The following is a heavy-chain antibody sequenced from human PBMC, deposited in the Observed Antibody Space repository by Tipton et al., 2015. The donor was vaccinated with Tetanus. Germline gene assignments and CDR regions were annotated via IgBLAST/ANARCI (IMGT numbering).Heavy chain of an antibody. V-gene: IGHV3-33*01. CDR2: IWNDGSYK. D-gene: IGHD5-18*01. Sequence: SGFTFSTNAMHWVRQAPGKGLEWVAAIWNDGSYKYYADSVEGRFTVSRDNSKNTLYLEMNSLRAEDTAVYYCARVGISQNAYSYVYHGLDVWGQGTTVTVSS. J-gene: IGHJ6*02. CDR1: GFTFSTNA. CDR3: ARVGISQNAYSYVYHGLDV.